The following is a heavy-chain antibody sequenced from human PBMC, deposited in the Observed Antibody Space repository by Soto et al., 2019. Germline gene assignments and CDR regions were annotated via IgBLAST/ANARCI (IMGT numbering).Heavy chain of an antibody. V-gene: IGHV3-30*02. CDR3: AKEYGSGSYYFDY. D-gene: IGHD3-10*01. J-gene: IGHJ4*02. CDR1: GFTFKNYG. Sequence: GGSLRLSCAASGFTFKNYGMHWVRQAPGKGLEWVAVIWYDGSNKYYADSVKGRFTISRDNSKNTLYLQMNSLRAEDTAVYYCAKEYGSGSYYFDYWGQGTLVTVSS. CDR2: IWYDGSNK.